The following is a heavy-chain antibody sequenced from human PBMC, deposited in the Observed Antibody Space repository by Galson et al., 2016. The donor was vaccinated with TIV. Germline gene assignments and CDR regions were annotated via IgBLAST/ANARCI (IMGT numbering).Heavy chain of an antibody. CDR3: ASRSSTWNYLDAFDT. CDR1: GYTFTSSF. CDR2: IYPSGGST. J-gene: IGHJ3*02. V-gene: IGHV1-46*01. Sequence: SVKVSCKASGYTFTSSFMHWVRQAPGQGLEWMGVIYPSGGSTSYAQQFQGRVTMTRDTSTSTVYMELRSLTSEDTAVYYCASRSSTWNYLDAFDTWGQGTTVTVSS. D-gene: IGHD6-13*01.